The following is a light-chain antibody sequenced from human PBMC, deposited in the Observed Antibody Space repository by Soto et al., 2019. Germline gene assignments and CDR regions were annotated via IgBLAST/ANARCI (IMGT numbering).Light chain of an antibody. CDR3: QQYNDWPLT. V-gene: IGKV3-15*01. CDR2: GAS. J-gene: IGKJ4*01. CDR1: QSVKSN. Sequence: EKVMTQSPATLSVSPGERATLSCRASQSVKSNLAWYQQKPGQAPRLLLYGASTRATGIPARFSGSASGTEFTLTISILQSEDSAVYYCQQYNDWPLTFGGGTKVEIK.